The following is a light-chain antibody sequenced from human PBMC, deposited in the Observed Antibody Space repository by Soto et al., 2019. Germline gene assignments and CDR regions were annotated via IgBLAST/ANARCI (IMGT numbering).Light chain of an antibody. Sequence: QSALTQPASVSGSPGQSITISCTGTNSDIGDYNFVSWYQQLPGKAPKLIISEVSNRPSGVSTRLSGSKAGNTASLTISGLQPEDEADYYCRSYSTVGTEVHFGGGTKLTVL. CDR2: EVS. J-gene: IGLJ2*01. CDR3: RSYSTVGTEVH. V-gene: IGLV2-14*01. CDR1: NSDIGDYNF.